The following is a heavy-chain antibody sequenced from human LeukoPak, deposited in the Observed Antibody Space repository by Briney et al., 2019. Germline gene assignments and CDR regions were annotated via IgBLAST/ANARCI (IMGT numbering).Heavy chain of an antibody. Sequence: GGSLRLSCAASGFIFSSYAMSWLRQAPGKGLEWVSAISGSGGSTYYADSVKGRFTISRDNSKNTLYLQMNSLRAEDTAVYYCAKDSAFGFFYDSSGPDFDYWGRGTRVTVSS. CDR3: AKDSAFGFFYDSSGPDFDY. J-gene: IGHJ4*02. V-gene: IGHV3-23*01. D-gene: IGHD3-22*01. CDR1: GFIFSSYA. CDR2: ISGSGGST.